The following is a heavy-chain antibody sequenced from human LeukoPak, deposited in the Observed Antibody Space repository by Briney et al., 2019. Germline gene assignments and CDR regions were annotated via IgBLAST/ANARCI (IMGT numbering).Heavy chain of an antibody. V-gene: IGHV1-18*01. CDR3: ARSLGATGDY. J-gene: IGHJ4*02. CDR2: ISAYNGNT. D-gene: IGHD1-26*01. CDR1: GYTFFSYG. Sequence: ASVKVSCKASGYTFFSYGISWVRQAPGQGLGWMGWISAYNGNTIYAQKLQGRVTITTDTSTSTAYIDLQSERADDTAVYYCARSLGATGDYWGQGTLVTVSS.